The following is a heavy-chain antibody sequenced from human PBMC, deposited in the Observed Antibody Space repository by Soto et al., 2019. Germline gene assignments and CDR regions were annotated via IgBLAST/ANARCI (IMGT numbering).Heavy chain of an antibody. CDR3: ASPDFGDYWYFDL. Sequence: QDQLVQSGAEVKKPGSSVKVSCKAFGGPFSSHTFSWVRQAPGQGLEWMGRIIPALGTTTYAQKFQGRVTITADESVTTVYMELNSLSTEDTAVYYCASPDFGDYWYFDLWGRGTLVTVSS. J-gene: IGHJ2*01. CDR1: GGPFSSHT. V-gene: IGHV1-69*08. CDR2: IIPALGTT. D-gene: IGHD4-17*01.